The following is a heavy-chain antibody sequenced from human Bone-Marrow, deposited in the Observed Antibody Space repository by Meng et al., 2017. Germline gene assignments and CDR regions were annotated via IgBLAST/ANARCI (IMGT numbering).Heavy chain of an antibody. D-gene: IGHD5-18*01. CDR2: ISSSRSYI. CDR3: ARVNRVDTAMVNDY. Sequence: GESLKISCAASGFIFSSYEFNWVRQAPGKGLEWVSSISSSRSYIYYADSVKGRFTISRDNAKNSLYLQLNSLRAGDTAVYYCARVNRVDTAMVNDYWGQGTLVTVSS. V-gene: IGHV3-21*01. J-gene: IGHJ4*02. CDR1: GFIFSSYE.